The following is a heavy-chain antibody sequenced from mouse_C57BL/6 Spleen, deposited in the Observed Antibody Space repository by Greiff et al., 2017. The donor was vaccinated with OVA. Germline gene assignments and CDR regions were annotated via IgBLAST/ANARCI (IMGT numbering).Heavy chain of an antibody. Sequence: EVQLQQSGPELVKPGASVKISCKASGYTFTDYYMNWVKQSHGKSLEWIGDINPNNGGTSYNQKFKGKATLTVDKSSSTAYMELRSLTSEDSAVYYCATFITTVVEGYDAMDYWGQGTSVTVSS. D-gene: IGHD1-1*01. CDR1: GYTFTDYY. CDR2: INPNNGGT. J-gene: IGHJ4*01. V-gene: IGHV1-26*01. CDR3: ATFITTVVEGYDAMDY.